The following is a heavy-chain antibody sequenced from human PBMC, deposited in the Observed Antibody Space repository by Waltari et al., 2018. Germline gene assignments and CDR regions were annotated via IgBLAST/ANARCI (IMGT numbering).Heavy chain of an antibody. CDR1: GGSISSGDYY. CDR3: ASAREVVNNWFDP. J-gene: IGHJ5*02. D-gene: IGHD2-15*01. V-gene: IGHV4-30-4*08. CDR2: IYYSGGT. Sequence: QVQLQESGPGLVKPSQTLSLTCTVSGGSISSGDYYWSWIRQPPGKGLEWIGYIYYSGGTYYTPSLKSRVTISVDTSKNQFSLKLSSVTAADTAVYYCASAREVVNNWFDPWGQGTLVTVSS.